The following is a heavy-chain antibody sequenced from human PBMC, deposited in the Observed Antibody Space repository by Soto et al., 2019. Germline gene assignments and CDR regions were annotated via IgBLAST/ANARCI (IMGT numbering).Heavy chain of an antibody. D-gene: IGHD3-10*01. V-gene: IGHV4-4*02. CDR1: GGSISSSNW. CDR3: ARGDPQYGSGSPNWFDP. CDR2: IYHSGST. J-gene: IGHJ5*02. Sequence: SETLSLTCAVSGGSISSSNWWSWVRQPPGKGLEWIGEIYHSGSTNYNPSLKSRVTISVDKSKNQFSLKLSSVTAADTAVYYCARGDPQYGSGSPNWFDPWGQGTLVTVSS.